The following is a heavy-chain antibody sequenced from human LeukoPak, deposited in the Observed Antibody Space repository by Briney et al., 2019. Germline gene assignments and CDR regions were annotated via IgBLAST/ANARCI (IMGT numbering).Heavy chain of an antibody. V-gene: IGHV4-30-4*08. J-gene: IGHJ5*02. CDR1: GGSISSGDYY. Sequence: SETLSLTCTVSGGSISSGDYYWSWIRQPPGKGLEWIGYIYYSGSTYYNPSLKSRVTISVDTSKNQFSLKLSSVTAADTAVYYCARDEGRGWFDPWGQGTLVTVSS. CDR2: IYYSGST. CDR3: ARDEGRGWFDP.